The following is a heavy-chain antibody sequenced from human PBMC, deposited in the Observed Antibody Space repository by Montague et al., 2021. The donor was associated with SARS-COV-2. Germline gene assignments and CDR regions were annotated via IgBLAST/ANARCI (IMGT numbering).Heavy chain of an antibody. J-gene: IGHJ6*02. CDR1: GGSFSGYH. V-gene: IGHV4-34*01. CDR3: ARVRYYGSGTSLGMDV. D-gene: IGHD3-10*01. CDR2: INHSGST. Sequence: SETLSLTCAVYGGSFSGYHWSWIRQPPGKGLEWIGEINHSGSTNYNPSLKSRVTTSVDTSKNQFSLKLSSVTAADTAVYYCARVRYYGSGTSLGMDVWGQGTTVTVSS.